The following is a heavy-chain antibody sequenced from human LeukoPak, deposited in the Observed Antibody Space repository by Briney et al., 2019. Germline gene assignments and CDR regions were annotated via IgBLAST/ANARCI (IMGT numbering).Heavy chain of an antibody. J-gene: IGHJ4*02. Sequence: GGSLRLSCEASGFTFRNYWMIWVRQAPGKGLERVANIKEDGSETYYVDSVKGRFTISRDNTKNSPYLQMNSLRVEDTAVYYCARFDDVSGVVRGVVKDYWGQGTLVTVSS. D-gene: IGHD3-10*01. CDR3: ARFDDVSGVVRGVVKDY. CDR1: GFTFRNYW. V-gene: IGHV3-7*01. CDR2: IKEDGSET.